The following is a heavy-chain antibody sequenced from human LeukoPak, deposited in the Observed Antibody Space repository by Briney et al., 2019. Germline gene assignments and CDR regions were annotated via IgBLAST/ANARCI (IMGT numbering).Heavy chain of an antibody. CDR1: GGTFSSYA. Sequence: SVKVSCKASGGTFSSYAISWVRQAPGQGLEWMGRIIPIFGIANYAQKFQGRVTITADKSTSTAYMELSSLRSEDTAVYYCARAGLTGYGDYVGGMDVWGQGTTVTVSS. D-gene: IGHD4-17*01. J-gene: IGHJ6*02. CDR3: ARAGLTGYGDYVGGMDV. CDR2: IIPIFGIA. V-gene: IGHV1-69*04.